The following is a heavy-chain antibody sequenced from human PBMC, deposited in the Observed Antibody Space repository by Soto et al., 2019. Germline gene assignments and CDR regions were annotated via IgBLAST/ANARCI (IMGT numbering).Heavy chain of an antibody. V-gene: IGHV1-18*01. Sequence: ASVKVSCKASGYTFTSYGISWVRQAPGQGLEWMGWISAYNGSTNYAQKLQGRVTMTTDTSTSTAYMELRSLRSDDTAVYYCARVLRGYCSSTSCYDNWFDPWGQGTLVTVSS. CDR2: ISAYNGST. CDR1: GYTFTSYG. J-gene: IGHJ5*02. D-gene: IGHD2-2*03. CDR3: ARVLRGYCSSTSCYDNWFDP.